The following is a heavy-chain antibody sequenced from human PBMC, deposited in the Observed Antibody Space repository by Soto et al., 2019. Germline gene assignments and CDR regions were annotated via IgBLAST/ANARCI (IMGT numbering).Heavy chain of an antibody. CDR3: ARVGPIVVVPAAMRDAFDI. V-gene: IGHV4-34*01. CDR1: GGSFSGYY. D-gene: IGHD2-2*01. Sequence: QVQLQQWGAGLLKPSETLSLTCAVYGGSFSGYYWSWIRQPPGKGLEWIGEINHSGSTNYNPSLKSRVTISVDTSKNQFSLKRSSVAAADTAVYYCARVGPIVVVPAAMRDAFDIWGQGTMVTVSS. J-gene: IGHJ3*02. CDR2: INHSGST.